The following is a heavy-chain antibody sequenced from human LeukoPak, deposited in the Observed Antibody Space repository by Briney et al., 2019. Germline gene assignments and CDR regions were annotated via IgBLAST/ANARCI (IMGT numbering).Heavy chain of an antibody. D-gene: IGHD6-13*01. CDR2: IYYSGST. CDR3: ASKYSSSWYGWFDP. V-gene: IGHV4-30-4*01. Sequence: PSETLSLTCTVSGGSISSGDYYWSWIRQPPGKGLKWIGYIYYSGSTYYNPSLKSRVTISVDTSKNQFSLKLSSVTAADTAVYYCASKYSSSWYGWFDPWGQGTLVTVSS. J-gene: IGHJ5*02. CDR1: GGSISSGDYY.